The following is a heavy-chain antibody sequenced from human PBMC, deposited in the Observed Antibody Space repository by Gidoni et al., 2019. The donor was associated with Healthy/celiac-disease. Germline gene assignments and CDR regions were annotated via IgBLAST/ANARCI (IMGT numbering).Heavy chain of an antibody. CDR2: IYYIVST. CDR1: GGSISRGGSS. J-gene: IGHJ5*02. D-gene: IGHD2-8*01. CDR3: ARGEEYCTNGVCYTNWFDP. Sequence: QVQLQESGPGLVKPSPTLSLTCTVPGGSISRGGSSWIWIRQHPGKGLEWIGYIYYIVSTYYNPSLKSRVTISVDTSKNQFSLKLSSVTAADTAVYYCARGEEYCTNGVCYTNWFDPWGQGTLVTVSS. V-gene: IGHV4-31*03.